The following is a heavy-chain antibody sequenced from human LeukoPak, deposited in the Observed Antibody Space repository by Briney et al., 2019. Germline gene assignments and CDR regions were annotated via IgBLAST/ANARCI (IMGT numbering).Heavy chain of an antibody. V-gene: IGHV3-23*01. Sequence: GGSLRLSCAASGFTFSSYAMSWVRQAPGKGLEWVSAISGSGGSTYYADSVKGRFTISRDNSKNTLYLQMNSLRAEDTAVYYCAKTISITMIVMGGGYFDYWGQGTLVTVSS. CDR1: GFTFSSYA. J-gene: IGHJ4*02. CDR2: ISGSGGST. D-gene: IGHD3-22*01. CDR3: AKTISITMIVMGGGYFDY.